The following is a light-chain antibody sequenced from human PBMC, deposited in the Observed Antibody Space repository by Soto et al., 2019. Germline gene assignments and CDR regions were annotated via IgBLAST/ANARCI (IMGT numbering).Light chain of an antibody. V-gene: IGKV1-6*01. J-gene: IGKJ1*01. Sequence: AIPVTQSPSSLSASVGDRVNITCRASQVIRNVLGWYQQRPGKAPKLLIYAASTLQSGVPSRFSGSGSGTDFTLTSSGLQPEDFATYYCLQDYDYPRTFGQGTRVGIK. CDR2: AAS. CDR3: LQDYDYPRT. CDR1: QVIRNV.